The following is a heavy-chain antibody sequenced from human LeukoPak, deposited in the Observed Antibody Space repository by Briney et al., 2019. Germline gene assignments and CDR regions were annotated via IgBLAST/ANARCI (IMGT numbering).Heavy chain of an antibody. CDR3: ARGVGYVQMGDY. D-gene: IGHD2-8*02. CDR2: INPSGGST. V-gene: IGHV1-46*01. CDR1: GGTFSSYA. Sequence: ASVKVSCKASGGTFSSYAISWVRQAPGQGLEWMGIINPSGGSTSYAQKFQGRVTMTRDTSTSTVYMELSSLRSEDTAVYYCARGVGYVQMGDYWGQGTLVTVSS. J-gene: IGHJ4*02.